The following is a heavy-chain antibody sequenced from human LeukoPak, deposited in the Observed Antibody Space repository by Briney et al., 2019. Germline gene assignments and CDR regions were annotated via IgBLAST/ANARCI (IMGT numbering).Heavy chain of an antibody. Sequence: SETLSLTCAVSGGSISSGDYFWSWIRQPPGKGLEWIGYIYYSGSTSYNPSLKSRVAISVDTSRNQFSLKLSSVTAADTAVYYCARDDYDSSAYSQVAWFDPWGQGTLVTVSS. CDR2: IYYSGST. CDR3: ARDDYDSSAYSQVAWFDP. V-gene: IGHV4-30-4*01. D-gene: IGHD3-22*01. CDR1: GGSISSGDYF. J-gene: IGHJ5*02.